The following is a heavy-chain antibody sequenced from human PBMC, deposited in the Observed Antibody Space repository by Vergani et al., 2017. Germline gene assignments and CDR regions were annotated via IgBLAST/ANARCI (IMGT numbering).Heavy chain of an antibody. CDR2: IIPILGIA. Sequence: QVQLVQSGAEVKKPGSSVKVSCKASGGTFSSYAISWVRQAPGQGLEWMGRIIPILGIANYAQKFQGRVTITADKSTSTAYMELSSLRSEDTAVYYCARDGKNNWKADAGFDIWGQGTMVTVSS. D-gene: IGHD1-20*01. CDR1: GGTFSSYA. V-gene: IGHV1-69*04. CDR3: ARDGKNNWKADAGFDI. J-gene: IGHJ3*02.